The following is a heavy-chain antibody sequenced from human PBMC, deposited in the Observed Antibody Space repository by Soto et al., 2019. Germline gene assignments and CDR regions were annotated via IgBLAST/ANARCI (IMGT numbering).Heavy chain of an antibody. CDR1: GYTFTSYD. CDR3: ARMALDWALNWFDP. Sequence: QVQLVQSGAEVKKPGASVKVSCKASGYTFTSYDINWVRQATGQGLEWMGWMNPNSGNTGYGQKSQGRVTMTSNTSISTAYRELGSLIADKAAVYYCARMALDWALNWFDPCGQGALFIFS. D-gene: IGHD1-1*01. J-gene: IGHJ5*02. CDR2: MNPNSGNT. V-gene: IGHV1-8*01.